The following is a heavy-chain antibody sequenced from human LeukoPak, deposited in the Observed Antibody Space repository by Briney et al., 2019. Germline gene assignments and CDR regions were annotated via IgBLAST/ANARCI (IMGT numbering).Heavy chain of an antibody. V-gene: IGHV4-39*01. D-gene: IGHD5-18*01. CDR3: ASPRGFSYGYFDH. CDR2: IYYRKNT. CDR1: GGSISSSSAY. J-gene: IGHJ4*02. Sequence: SETLSLTCTVSGGSISSSSAYWGWIRQPPGKGLEWIGSIYYRKNTYYNPSLKSRVTISADTSKNQFSLRLDSVSAADTAVYYCASPRGFSYGYFDHWGQGSLVTVSS.